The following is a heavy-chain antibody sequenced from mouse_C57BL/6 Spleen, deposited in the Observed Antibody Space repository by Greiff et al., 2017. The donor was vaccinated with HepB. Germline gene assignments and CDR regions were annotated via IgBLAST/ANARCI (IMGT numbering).Heavy chain of an antibody. CDR1: GFTFSSYG. CDR2: ISSGGSYT. V-gene: IGHV5-6*01. D-gene: IGHD1-1*01. J-gene: IGHJ2*01. Sequence: EVQRVESGGDLVKPGGSLKLSCEASGFTFSSYGMSWVRQTPDKRLEWVATISSGGSYTYYPDSVKGRFTISRDKAKNTLYLQMSSLKSEDTAMYYCSRHRDYDSSYGFDYWGQGTTLTVSS. CDR3: SRHRDYDSSYGFDY.